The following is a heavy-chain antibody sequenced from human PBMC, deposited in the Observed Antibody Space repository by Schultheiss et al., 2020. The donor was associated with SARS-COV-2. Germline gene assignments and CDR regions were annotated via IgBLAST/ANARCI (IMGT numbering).Heavy chain of an antibody. D-gene: IGHD3-16*02. CDR2: ISGSGGST. CDR1: GFTFSSYA. J-gene: IGHJ4*02. CDR3: ARVLGTYYDYVWGSYLDY. V-gene: IGHV3-23*01. Sequence: GESLKISCAASGFTFSSYAMSWVRQAPGKGLEWVSAISGSGGSTYYADSVKGRFTISRDNSKNTLYLQMSSLRAEDTAVYYCARVLGTYYDYVWGSYLDYWGQGTLVTVSS.